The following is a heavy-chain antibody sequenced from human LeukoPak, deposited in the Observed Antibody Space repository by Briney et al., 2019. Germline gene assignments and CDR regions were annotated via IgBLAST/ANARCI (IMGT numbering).Heavy chain of an antibody. Sequence: ASVKVSCTASGGTFSSYAISWVRQAPGQGLEWMGGIIPIFGTANYAQKFQGRVTITADESTSTAYMELSSLRSEDTAVYYCARDDCGGDCEFDYWGQGTLVTVSS. CDR1: GGTFSSYA. J-gene: IGHJ4*02. D-gene: IGHD2-21*02. CDR2: IIPIFGTA. V-gene: IGHV1-69*13. CDR3: ARDDCGGDCEFDY.